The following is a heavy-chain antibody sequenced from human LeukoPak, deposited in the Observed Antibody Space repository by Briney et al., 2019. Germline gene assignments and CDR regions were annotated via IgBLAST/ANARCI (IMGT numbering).Heavy chain of an antibody. CDR2: IYSGGST. V-gene: IGHV3-53*04. D-gene: IGHD3-10*01. Sequence: GGSLRLSCAASGFTVSSNYMNWVRQAPGKGLEWVSVIYSGGSTYYADSVKGRFTTSSHNTKNKLYHQMNNMRAEDTAVFYCASQGVSHECCFYYGMDGWGQGTTVTVCS. J-gene: IGHJ6*01. CDR1: GFTVSSNY. CDR3: ASQGVSHECCFYYGMDG.